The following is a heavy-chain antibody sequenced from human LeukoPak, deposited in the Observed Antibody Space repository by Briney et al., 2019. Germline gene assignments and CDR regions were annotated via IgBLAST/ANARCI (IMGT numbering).Heavy chain of an antibody. Sequence: SETLSLTCTVSGGSISRYYWSWIRQTAGKGLEWIGRIYTSGSTNYNPSLKSRVTMSVDTSKNKFSLKLSSVTAADTAVYYCARCYDFWSGQPYYYYYYMDVWGKGTTVTVSS. CDR1: GGSISRYY. CDR2: IYTSGST. CDR3: ARCYDFWSGQPYYYYYYMDV. V-gene: IGHV4-4*07. D-gene: IGHD3-3*01. J-gene: IGHJ6*03.